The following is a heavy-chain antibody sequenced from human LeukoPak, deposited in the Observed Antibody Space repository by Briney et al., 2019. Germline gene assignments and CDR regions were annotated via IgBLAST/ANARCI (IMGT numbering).Heavy chain of an antibody. J-gene: IGHJ6*03. CDR3: TTRDPKSITMVRGVIFPYYYYYYMDV. D-gene: IGHD3-10*01. V-gene: IGHV3-15*01. Sequence: GGSLRLSCAASGFTFSNAWMSWVRQAPGKGLEWVGRIKSKTDGGTTDYAAPVKGRFTISRDDSKDTLYLQMNSLKTEDTAVYYCTTRDPKSITMVRGVIFPYYYYYYMDVWGKGTTVTVSS. CDR2: IKSKTDGGTT. CDR1: GFTFSNAW.